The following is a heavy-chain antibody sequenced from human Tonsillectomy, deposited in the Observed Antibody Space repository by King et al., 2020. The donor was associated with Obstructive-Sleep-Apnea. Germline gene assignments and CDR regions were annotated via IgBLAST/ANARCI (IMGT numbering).Heavy chain of an antibody. V-gene: IGHV1-46*01. CDR2: INPSGGTT. CDR1: GYTFSNYY. Sequence: QLVQSGAEVMTPGASVKVSCKASGYTFSNYYIHWVRQAPGQGLEWMGMINPSGGTTTFPQKFQGRVTMTRDTSTTTVYMELSSLTSDDTAVYYCVRGRSSGYDREDYWGQGTLVTVSS. D-gene: IGHD5-12*01. CDR3: VRGRSSGYDREDY. J-gene: IGHJ4*02.